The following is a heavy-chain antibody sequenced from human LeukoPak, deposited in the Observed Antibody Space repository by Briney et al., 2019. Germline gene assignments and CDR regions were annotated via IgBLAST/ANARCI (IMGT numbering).Heavy chain of an antibody. D-gene: IGHD3-9*01. CDR2: IYYSGST. CDR1: GGSISTSSYY. V-gene: IGHV4-39*01. Sequence: SETLSLTCTVSGGSISTSSYYWGWIRQPPGKGLECIGNIYYSGSTYYNPSLKSRVTISVDTSKNQFSLKLSSVTAADTAVYYCASRSVLRYFVVAFDIWGQGTMVTVSS. J-gene: IGHJ3*02. CDR3: ASRSVLRYFVVAFDI.